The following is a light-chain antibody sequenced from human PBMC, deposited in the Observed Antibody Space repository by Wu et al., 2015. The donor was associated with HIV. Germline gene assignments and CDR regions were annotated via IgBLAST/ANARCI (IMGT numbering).Light chain of an antibody. CDR1: Y. CDR3: QQLNSYPFT. CDR2: LHP. V-gene: IGKV1-9*01. Sequence: YLSPGIQQKPTGKTPNAPRSMLHPLCKVGSRSRFSGSGSGTEFTLTISSLQPEDFATYYCQQLNSYPFTFGPGTKVDIK. J-gene: IGKJ3*01.